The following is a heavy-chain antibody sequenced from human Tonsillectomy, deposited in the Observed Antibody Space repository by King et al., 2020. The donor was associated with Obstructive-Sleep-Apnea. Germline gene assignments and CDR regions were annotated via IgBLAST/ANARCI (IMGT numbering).Heavy chain of an antibody. Sequence: VQLVESGGGLVQPGRSLRLSCAASGFTFDNYAMHWVRQAPGKGLEWVSGISWNSGSIGYADSVKGRFTISRDNAKNSLYLQMNSRRADDTAFYYCANAIFSSGGGGWGCDYWGQGTLVTVSS. CDR3: ANAIFSSGGGGWGCDY. J-gene: IGHJ4*02. CDR2: ISWNSGSI. D-gene: IGHD6-25*01. V-gene: IGHV3-9*01. CDR1: GFTFDNYA.